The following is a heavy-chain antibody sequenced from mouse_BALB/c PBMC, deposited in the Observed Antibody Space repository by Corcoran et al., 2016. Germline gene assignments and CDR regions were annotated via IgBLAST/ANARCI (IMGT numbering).Heavy chain of an antibody. CDR2: FYPGSGSI. V-gene: IGHV1-62-2*01. CDR1: GYTFTEYI. J-gene: IGHJ4*01. CDR3: ARHEGFDYDEGYAMYY. Sequence: VQLQQSVAGLVKPGASVKLSCKASGYTFTEYIIHWVKQRSGQGLEWIGWFYPGSGSIKYNEKFKDKATLTADKSSSTVYMEISRLTSEDSAVYFCARHEGFDYDEGYAMYYWGQGTSVIVSS. D-gene: IGHD2-4*01.